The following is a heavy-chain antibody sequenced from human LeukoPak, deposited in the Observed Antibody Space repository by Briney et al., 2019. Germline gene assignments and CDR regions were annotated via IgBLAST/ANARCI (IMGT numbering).Heavy chain of an antibody. CDR1: GYTFTSYD. CDR3: ARAHSNLDAFDI. J-gene: IGHJ3*02. CDR2: MNPNSGNT. D-gene: IGHD4-11*01. V-gene: IGHV1-8*03. Sequence: ASVKVSCKASGYTFTSYDINWVRQATGQGLEWMGWMNPNSGNTGCAQKFQGRVTITRNTSISTAYMELSSLRSEDTAVYYCARAHSNLDAFDIWGQGTMVTVSS.